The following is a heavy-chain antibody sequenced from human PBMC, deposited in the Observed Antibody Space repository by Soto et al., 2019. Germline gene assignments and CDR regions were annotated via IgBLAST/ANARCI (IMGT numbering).Heavy chain of an antibody. Sequence: QVQLVQSGAEVKKPGASVKVSCKASGYSFTDYGFTWVRQAPGQGLEWMGWVNTYKGNTNYAQKFHGRVTMTTDTSTSTAYMEMRGLRSDDTALYYCARERGNYMYFDYWGQGTLVTVSS. J-gene: IGHJ4*02. V-gene: IGHV1-18*01. CDR3: ARERGNYMYFDY. CDR1: GYSFTDYG. CDR2: VNTYKGNT. D-gene: IGHD1-7*01.